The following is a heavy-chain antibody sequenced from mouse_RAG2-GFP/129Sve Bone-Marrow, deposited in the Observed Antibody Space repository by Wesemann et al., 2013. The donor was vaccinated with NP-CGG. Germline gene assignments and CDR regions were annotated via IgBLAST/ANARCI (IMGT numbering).Heavy chain of an antibody. CDR1: GFSLSTSGMG. CDR3: ARRAYYRYDQGFDY. Sequence: QVTLKESGPGILQPSQTLSLTCSFSGFSLSTSGMGVSWIRQPSGKGLEWLAHIYWDDDKRYNPSLKSRLTISKDTSSNQVFLKITSVDTADTATHYCARRAYYRYDQGFDYWGQGTTLTVSS. D-gene: IGHD2-14*01. CDR2: IYWDDDK. V-gene: IGHV8-12*01. J-gene: IGHJ2*01.